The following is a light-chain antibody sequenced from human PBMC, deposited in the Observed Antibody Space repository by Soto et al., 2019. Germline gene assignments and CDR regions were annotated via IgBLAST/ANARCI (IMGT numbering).Light chain of an antibody. CDR3: ATWDESLNGGV. V-gene: IGLV1-44*01. CDR1: NSNIGSHT. CDR2: NNN. Sequence: QSVLTQPPSASGTPGQRVTISCSGSNSNIGSHTVNWYQQLPGTAPKLLIYNNNQRPSGVPDRFSGSKSGPSASLAISGLQSEDEADYYCATWDESLNGGVFGGGTQLTVL. J-gene: IGLJ7*01.